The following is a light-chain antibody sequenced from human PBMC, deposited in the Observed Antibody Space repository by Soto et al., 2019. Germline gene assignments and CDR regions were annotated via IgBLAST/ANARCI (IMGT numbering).Light chain of an antibody. J-gene: IGKJ1*01. Sequence: EIVLTQSPGTLSLSPGERATLSCRASQGVRSNLAWYQQKPGQAPRLLLYGASNRATGIPDRFSGSGSGTDFTLTISRPEPEDFAVYYCQHYGSSPTFGQGTKVDIK. CDR3: QHYGSSPT. CDR2: GAS. CDR1: QGVRSN. V-gene: IGKV3-20*01.